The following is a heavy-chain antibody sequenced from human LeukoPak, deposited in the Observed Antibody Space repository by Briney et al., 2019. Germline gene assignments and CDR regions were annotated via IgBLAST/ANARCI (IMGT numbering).Heavy chain of an antibody. D-gene: IGHD3-9*01. V-gene: IGHV3-7*01. J-gene: IGHJ6*02. CDR2: IKQDGSEK. CDR3: ARSNYDILTGYHIVYAPYYYYGMDV. Sequence: GGSLRLSCAASGFTFSSYWMSWVRQAPGKGLEWVANIKQDGSEKYYVDSVKGRFTISRDNAKNSLYLQMNSLRAEDTAVYYCARSNYDILTGYHIVYAPYYYYGMDVWGQGTTVTVSS. CDR1: GFTFSSYW.